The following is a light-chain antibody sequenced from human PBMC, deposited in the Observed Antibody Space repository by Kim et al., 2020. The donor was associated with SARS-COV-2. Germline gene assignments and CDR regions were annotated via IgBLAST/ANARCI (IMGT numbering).Light chain of an antibody. Sequence: VMTQSPATLSVSPGDRATLSCRASQGVSSNLAWFQQKPGQAPRLLIYGAATRATGIPARFSGTGSGTEFTLTISSLQSEDFAVYYCQQYNNWPPFTFGQGTRLEIK. CDR1: QGVSSN. V-gene: IGKV3-15*01. CDR2: GAA. J-gene: IGKJ5*01. CDR3: QQYNNWPPFT.